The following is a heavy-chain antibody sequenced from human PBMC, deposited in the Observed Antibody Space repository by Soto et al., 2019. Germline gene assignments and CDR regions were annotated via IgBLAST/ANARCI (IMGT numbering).Heavy chain of an antibody. CDR3: ARYCDYDYVWGSYRLGDAFDI. V-gene: IGHV4-39*01. D-gene: IGHD3-16*02. J-gene: IGHJ3*02. Sequence: QLQLQESGPGLVKPSETLSLTCTVSGGSISSSSYYWGWIRQPPGKGLEWIGSIYYSGSTYYNPSLKSRVTISVDTSKNQFSLKLSSVTAADTAVYYCARYCDYDYVWGSYRLGDAFDIWGQGTMVTVSS. CDR1: GGSISSSSYY. CDR2: IYYSGST.